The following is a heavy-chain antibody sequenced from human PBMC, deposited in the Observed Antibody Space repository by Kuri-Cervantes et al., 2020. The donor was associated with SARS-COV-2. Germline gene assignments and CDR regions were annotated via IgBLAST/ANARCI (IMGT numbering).Heavy chain of an antibody. D-gene: IGHD3-10*01. J-gene: IGHJ4*02. CDR3: ASLYYASGSNF. Sequence: SETLSLTCAVYGGSFSGYYWSWIRQPPGKGLEWIGEINHSGSTNYNPSLKSRVTISVDTSKNQFSLKLSSVTAADTAVYYCASLYYASGSNFWGQGTLVTVSS. CDR2: INHSGST. V-gene: IGHV4-34*01. CDR1: GGSFSGYY.